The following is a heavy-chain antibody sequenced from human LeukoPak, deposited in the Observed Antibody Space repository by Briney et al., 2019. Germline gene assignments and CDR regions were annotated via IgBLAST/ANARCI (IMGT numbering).Heavy chain of an antibody. CDR1: GGSISSYY. CDR2: IYYSGST. CDR3: ARDGDKGIVDY. Sequence: SETLSLTCTVSGGSISSYYWSWIRQPPGKGLEWNGYIYYSGSTNYNPSLKSRVTISVDTSKNQFSLKLSSVTAADTAVYYCARDGDKGIVDYWGQGTLVTVSS. V-gene: IGHV4-59*12. J-gene: IGHJ4*02. D-gene: IGHD1-26*01.